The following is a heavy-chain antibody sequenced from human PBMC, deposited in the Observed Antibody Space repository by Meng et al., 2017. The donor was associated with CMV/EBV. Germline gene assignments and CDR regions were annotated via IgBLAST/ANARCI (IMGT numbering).Heavy chain of an antibody. Sequence: GESLKISCAASGFTFSSYGMHWVRQAPGKGLEWVAVIWYDGSNKYYADSVKGRFTISRDNSKNTLHLQMNSLRAEDTAVYYCAKDSYPGGGSGPRWFDYWGQGTLVTVSS. V-gene: IGHV3-33*06. D-gene: IGHD3-3*01. CDR1: GFTFSSYG. CDR3: AKDSYPGGGSGPRWFDY. J-gene: IGHJ4*02. CDR2: IWYDGSNK.